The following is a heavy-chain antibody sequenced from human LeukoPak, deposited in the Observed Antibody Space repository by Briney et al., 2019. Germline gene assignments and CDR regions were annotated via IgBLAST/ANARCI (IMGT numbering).Heavy chain of an antibody. D-gene: IGHD2/OR15-2a*01. J-gene: IGHJ4*02. CDR2: IIPHSGGT. CDR3: STEGKYCTTSTCGDF. V-gene: IGHV1-2*02. CDR1: GYTFSDYY. Sequence: ASVKVACTTSGYTFSDYYIHWVRQAPGQGLEWMGYIIPHSGGTTYAQKFQGRVTMTRDTSISAAYLDLSGLRSDDTAMYYCSTEGKYCTTSTCGDFWGQGTLVTVSS.